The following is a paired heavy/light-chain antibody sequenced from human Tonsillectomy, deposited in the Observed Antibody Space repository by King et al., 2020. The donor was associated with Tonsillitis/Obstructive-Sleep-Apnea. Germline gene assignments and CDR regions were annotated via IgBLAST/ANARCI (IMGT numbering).Heavy chain of an antibody. V-gene: IGHV3-30*18. Sequence: QVQLVESGGGVVQPGRSLRLSCAASGFTFSSYGMHWVRQTPGKGLEWVALISHDGSNKYYADSVKGRFTISRDNTLYLQMNSLRAEDTAVYHCAKDKGYSSGWYDYFDYWGQGTLVTVSS. J-gene: IGHJ4*02. CDR3: AKDKGYSSGWYDYFDY. CDR1: GFTFSSYG. CDR2: ISHDGSNK. D-gene: IGHD6-19*01.
Light chain of an antibody. J-gene: IGLJ3*02. V-gene: IGLV2-23*02. CDR3: CSYAGSSTFPNWV. CDR1: TSDVGNYNL. Sequence: QSALTQPASVSGSPGQSITISCTGTTSDVGNYNLVSWYQQHPGKAPKLMIYEVSERPSGVSNRFSGSKSGNTASLTISGLQAEDEADYYCCSYAGSSTFPNWVFGGGTKLTVL. CDR2: EVS.